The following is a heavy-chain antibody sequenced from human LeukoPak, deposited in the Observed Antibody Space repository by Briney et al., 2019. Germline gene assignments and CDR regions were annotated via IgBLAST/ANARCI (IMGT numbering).Heavy chain of an antibody. CDR3: ARDYSGWYFDY. Sequence: GGSLRLSCAASGFTFSSCWMSWVRQAPGKGLEWVANIKQDGSEKYYVDSVKGRFTISRDNAKNSLYLQMNNLRAEDTAVYYCARDYSGWYFDYWGQGTLVTVSS. CDR1: GFTFSSCW. D-gene: IGHD6-19*01. V-gene: IGHV3-7*01. J-gene: IGHJ4*02. CDR2: IKQDGSEK.